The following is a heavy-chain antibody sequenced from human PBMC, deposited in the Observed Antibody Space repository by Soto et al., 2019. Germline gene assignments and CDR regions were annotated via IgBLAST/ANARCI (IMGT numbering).Heavy chain of an antibody. J-gene: IGHJ4*02. CDR1: GFTFSSYG. Sequence: GGSLGLSCAASGFTFSSYGMHWVRQAPGKGLEWVAVIWYDGSNKYYADSVKGRFTISRDNSKNTLYLQMNSLRAEDTAVYYCARDYGYSYFDYWGQGTLVTVSS. V-gene: IGHV3-33*01. D-gene: IGHD5-18*01. CDR3: ARDYGYSYFDY. CDR2: IWYDGSNK.